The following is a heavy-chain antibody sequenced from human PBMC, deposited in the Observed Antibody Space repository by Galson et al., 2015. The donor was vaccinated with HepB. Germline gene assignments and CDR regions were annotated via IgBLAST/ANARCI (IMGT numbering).Heavy chain of an antibody. Sequence: SLRLSCAASGFTFSSYSMNWVRLAPGKGLEWISYITPTGTTTHYADSVTARFTISRDNARNSLHLQMNSLSPRDTAVYYCAPLNSRRDGYIVDCWGKGTLVTVSS. D-gene: IGHD5-24*01. V-gene: IGHV3-48*01. CDR3: APLNSRRDGYIVDC. CDR1: GFTFSSYS. CDR2: ITPTGTTT. J-gene: IGHJ1*01.